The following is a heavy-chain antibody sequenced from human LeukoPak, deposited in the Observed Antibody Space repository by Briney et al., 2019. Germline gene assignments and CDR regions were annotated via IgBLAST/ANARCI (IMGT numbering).Heavy chain of an antibody. V-gene: IGHV3-11*04. CDR3: VRDLGGRSGH. CDR2: IANSGRTF. D-gene: IGHD1-26*01. Sequence: GGSLRLSCAASGFTFSDDYMSWIRQAPGKGLEWVSYIANSGRTFYYADSVKGRFTISRDNTKKSLYLQMNNLRAEDTAVYYCVRDLGGRSGHWGQGTLVTVSS. J-gene: IGHJ4*02. CDR1: GFTFSDDY.